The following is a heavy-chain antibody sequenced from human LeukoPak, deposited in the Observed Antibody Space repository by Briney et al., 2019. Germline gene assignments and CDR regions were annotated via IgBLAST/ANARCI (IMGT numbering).Heavy chain of an antibody. D-gene: IGHD5-24*01. CDR2: MNPNSGNT. J-gene: IGHJ4*02. V-gene: IGHV1-8*01. Sequence: ASVKVSCKASGYTFTSYDINWVRQATGQGLEWMGWMNPNSGNTGYAQKFQGRVTMTRNTSISTAYVELSSLRSEDTAVYYCARRYRRDGYNLLGYWGQGTLVTVSS. CDR3: ARRYRRDGYNLLGY. CDR1: GYTFTSYD.